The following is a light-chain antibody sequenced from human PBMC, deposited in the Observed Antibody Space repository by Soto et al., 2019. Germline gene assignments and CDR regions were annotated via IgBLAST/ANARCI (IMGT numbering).Light chain of an antibody. CDR2: DAS. Sequence: DIQLTQSPSSLSASVGDKVTITCRASQSMRSYLNWVQQKPGKAPKLLIYDASSLQTGVPSRFSGSGSGTDFSLTISSLQPEDFATYYCQQCYSTPPWTFGQGTKVEIK. J-gene: IGKJ1*01. V-gene: IGKV1-39*01. CDR3: QQCYSTPPWT. CDR1: QSMRSY.